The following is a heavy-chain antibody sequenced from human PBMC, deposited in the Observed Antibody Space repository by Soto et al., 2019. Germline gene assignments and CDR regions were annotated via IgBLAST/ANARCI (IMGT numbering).Heavy chain of an antibody. V-gene: IGHV4-39*01. J-gene: IGHJ5*02. CDR3: SRRAPEGFDP. CDR1: GGSIYSSPYY. CDR2: ISYSGST. Sequence: SETLSLTCTVSGGSIYSSPYYWGLIRQSPGRGLEWIASISYSGSTFYNPSLKSRVTIFVHTSKNEFSLKLSSVTAADTALYYCSRRAPEGFDPWGQGTLVTVSS.